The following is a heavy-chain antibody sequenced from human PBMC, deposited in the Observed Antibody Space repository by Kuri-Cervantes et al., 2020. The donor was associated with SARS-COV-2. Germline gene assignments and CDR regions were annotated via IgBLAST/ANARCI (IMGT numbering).Heavy chain of an antibody. V-gene: IGHV3-9*01. Sequence: GGSLRLSCAASGFTFDDYAMHWVRQAPGKGLEWVSGISWNSGSIGYADSVKGRFTISRDNAKNSLYLQMNSLRAEDTAVYYCAREARNIVWDYYYGMDVWGQGTTGTVS. CDR3: AREARNIVWDYYYGMDV. D-gene: IGHD5-12*01. CDR2: ISWNSGSI. CDR1: GFTFDDYA. J-gene: IGHJ6*02.